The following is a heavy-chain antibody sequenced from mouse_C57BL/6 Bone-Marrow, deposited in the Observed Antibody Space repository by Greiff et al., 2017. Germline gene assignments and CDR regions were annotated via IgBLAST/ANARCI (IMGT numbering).Heavy chain of an antibody. CDR1: GYSFTTYP. CDR2: FHPYNDDT. D-gene: IGHD5-1*01. Sequence: QVQLQQSGAELVKPGASVKMSCKVSGYSFTTYPLEWMKQNHGKSLEWIGNFHPYNDDTKYNEKFKGKATLTVEKTSNTVYLELSQLTSDDSAVYYCARSSTFFYYFDYWGQGTTLTVSS. CDR3: ARSSTFFYYFDY. V-gene: IGHV1-47*01. J-gene: IGHJ2*01.